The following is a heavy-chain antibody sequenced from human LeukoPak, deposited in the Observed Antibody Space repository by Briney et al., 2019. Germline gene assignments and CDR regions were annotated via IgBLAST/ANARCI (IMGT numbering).Heavy chain of an antibody. CDR3: AKDAYGGATFFYYMDV. CDR2: VSWNSGNI. J-gene: IGHJ6*03. V-gene: IGHV3-9*01. CDR1: GFTFDDYA. D-gene: IGHD2/OR15-2a*01. Sequence: GRSLRLSCAGSGFTFDDYAMHWVRQTPGKGLEWVSGVSWNSGNIAYADFVGGRFTISRDNAKNSLSLQMNSLSDEDTAVYYCAKDAYGGATFFYYMDVWGKGTTVTVSS.